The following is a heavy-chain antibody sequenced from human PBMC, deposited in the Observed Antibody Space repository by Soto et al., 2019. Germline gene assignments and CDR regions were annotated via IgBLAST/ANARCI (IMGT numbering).Heavy chain of an antibody. CDR1: GYTFSTYA. D-gene: IGHD3-10*01. CDR2: FNGGNGNI. V-gene: IGHV1-3*05. J-gene: IGHJ4*02. CDR3: ARGNVRGGCLDY. Sequence: QVQLVQSGAEERKPGASVKVSCKASGYTFSTYAMHWVRRAPGQSLEWMGWFNGGNGNIKYSQKFEGRVTXXTXXAASTAYMELNMLRSEDTAVYYCARGNVRGGCLDYWGQGTLVSVSS.